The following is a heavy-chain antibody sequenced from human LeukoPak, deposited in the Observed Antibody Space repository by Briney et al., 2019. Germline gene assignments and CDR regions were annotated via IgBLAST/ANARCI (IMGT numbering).Heavy chain of an antibody. CDR3: ARQYDSSGYSAFDI. CDR1: GFTFSSYG. Sequence: GGSLRLSCAASGFTFSSYGMHWVRQAPGKGLEWVAVISYDGSNKFYADSVKGRFTISRDNSKNTLYLQMNSLRAEDAAVYYCARQYDSSGYSAFDIWGQGTMVTVSS. J-gene: IGHJ3*02. D-gene: IGHD3-22*01. CDR2: ISYDGSNK. V-gene: IGHV3-30*03.